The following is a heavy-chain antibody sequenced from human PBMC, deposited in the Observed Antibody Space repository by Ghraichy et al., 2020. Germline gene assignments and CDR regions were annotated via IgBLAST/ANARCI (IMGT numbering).Heavy chain of an antibody. Sequence: GGSLRLSCVASGFSFRSYAMSWVRLAPGKGLEWVSAISVSGGSTFYADSVKGRFTISRDSFQNTLYLQMNSLRAEDTAVYYCVKDRAGVAPDANYGMDVWGQGTTVIVSS. CDR2: ISVSGGST. D-gene: IGHD2-2*01. V-gene: IGHV3-23*01. CDR1: GFSFRSYA. CDR3: VKDRAGVAPDANYGMDV. J-gene: IGHJ6*02.